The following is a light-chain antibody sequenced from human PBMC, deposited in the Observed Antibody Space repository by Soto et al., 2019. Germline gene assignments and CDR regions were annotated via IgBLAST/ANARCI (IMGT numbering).Light chain of an antibody. J-gene: IGLJ3*02. CDR3: ETWDSNTWV. CDR2: LESSGSY. V-gene: IGLV4-60*02. CDR1: SGHSSYI. Sequence: QLVLTQSSYASASLGSSVKLTCTLSSGHSSYIIAWHQQQPGKAPRYLMNLESSGSYNKGSGVPDRFSGSSSGADRYLTIANLQFEDEADYYCETWDSNTWVFGGGTKVTVL.